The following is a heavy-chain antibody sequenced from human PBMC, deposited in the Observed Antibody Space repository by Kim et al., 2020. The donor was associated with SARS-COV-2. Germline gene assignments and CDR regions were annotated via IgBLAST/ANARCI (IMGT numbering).Heavy chain of an antibody. D-gene: IGHD3-3*01. CDR3: VRARVGIFGVVTHFDY. V-gene: IGHV4-59*13. CDR2: IYYSGST. Sequence: SETLSLTCTVSGGSISSYYWSWIRQPPGKGLEWIGYIYYSGSTNYNPSLKSRVTISVDTSKNQFSLKLSSVTAADTAVYYCVRARVGIFGVVTHFDYWGQGTLVTVSS. J-gene: IGHJ4*02. CDR1: GGSISSYY.